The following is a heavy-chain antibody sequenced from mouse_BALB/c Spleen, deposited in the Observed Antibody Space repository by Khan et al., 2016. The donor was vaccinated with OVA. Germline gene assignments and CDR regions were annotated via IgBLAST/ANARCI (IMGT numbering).Heavy chain of an antibody. V-gene: IGHV1S132*01. CDR3: AREEALYHFDH. CDR2: IYPGTDNS. D-gene: IGHD3-2*02. J-gene: IGHJ2*01. CDR1: GYIFTSYW. Sequence: QVQLQQSGAELVRPGASVKLSCKTSGYIFTSYWIHWVKQRSGQGLEWIARIYPGTDNSYYNEKFKDKATLTADKSSSTASMQLSSLKSEDSDVYCCAREEALYHFDHWGQGTTLTVSS.